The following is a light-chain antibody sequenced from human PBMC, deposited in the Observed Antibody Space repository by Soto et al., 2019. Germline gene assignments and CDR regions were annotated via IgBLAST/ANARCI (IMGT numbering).Light chain of an antibody. CDR1: QGIGND. V-gene: IGKV1-39*01. J-gene: IGKJ4*01. Sequence: IQLTQSPSSLSASVGDTVTITCRASQGIGNDLGWYQQKSGKAPKLLIYAASSLQSGVPSRFSGSGSGTDFTLTISSLQPEDFATYYCQQSYSTPLTFGGGTKVDIK. CDR3: QQSYSTPLT. CDR2: AAS.